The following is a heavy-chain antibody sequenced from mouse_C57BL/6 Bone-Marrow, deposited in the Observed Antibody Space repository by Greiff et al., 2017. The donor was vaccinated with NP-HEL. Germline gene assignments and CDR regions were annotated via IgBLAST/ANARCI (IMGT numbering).Heavy chain of an antibody. V-gene: IGHV5-4*03. CDR2: ISDGGSYT. CDR1: GFTFSSYA. CDR3: ARALLLLFDY. J-gene: IGHJ2*01. Sequence: EVMLVESGGGLVKPGGSLKLSCAASGFTFSSYAMSWVRQTPKKRLEWVATISDGGSYTYYPDNVKGRFTISRDNAKNNLYLQMSHLKSEDTAMYYCARALLLLFDYWGQGTTLTVSS. D-gene: IGHD2-10*01.